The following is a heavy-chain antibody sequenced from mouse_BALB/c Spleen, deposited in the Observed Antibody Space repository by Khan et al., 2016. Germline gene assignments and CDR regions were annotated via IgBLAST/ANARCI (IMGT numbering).Heavy chain of an antibody. D-gene: IGHD2-4*01. Sequence: QVQLQQSGPELVKPGASVRISCKASGYTFTSYYIHWVKQRPGQGLEWIGWIYPGNVNTKYNEKFKGKATLTADKSTSTAYMQLSRLTSEDSAVYFCARGGLRRGYYFDYWGQGTTLTVSS. J-gene: IGHJ2*01. V-gene: IGHV1S56*01. CDR3: ARGGLRRGYYFDY. CDR2: IYPGNVNT. CDR1: GYTFTSYY.